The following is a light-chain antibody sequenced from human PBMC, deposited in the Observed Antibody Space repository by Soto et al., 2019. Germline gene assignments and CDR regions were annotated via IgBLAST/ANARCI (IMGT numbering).Light chain of an antibody. CDR1: ESVSSSY. Sequence: ILLTQPPGTLSLSPGERATLSCRASESVSSSYLAWYQQKPGQAPRLLIYGASSRATGIPARFSGSGSGTEFTLTINSLQSEDFGRYSCQQYNNGPPITFGQGTRLEIK. J-gene: IGKJ5*01. CDR2: GAS. V-gene: IGKV3-20*01. CDR3: QQYNNGPPIT.